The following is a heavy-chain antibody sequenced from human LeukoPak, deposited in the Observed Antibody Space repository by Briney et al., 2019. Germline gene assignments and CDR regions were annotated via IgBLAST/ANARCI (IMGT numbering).Heavy chain of an antibody. J-gene: IGHJ6*03. V-gene: IGHV3-21*01. D-gene: IGHD3-9*01. CDR1: GFTFSSYS. CDR3: ARDMHYDILTGLSGYYMDV. CDR2: ISSSSYI. Sequence: GGSLRLSCAASGFTFSSYSMNWVRQAPGKGLEWVSSISSSSYIYYADSVKGRFTISRDNAKNSLYLQMNSLRAEDTAVYYCARDMHYDILTGLSGYYMDVWGKGTTVTVSS.